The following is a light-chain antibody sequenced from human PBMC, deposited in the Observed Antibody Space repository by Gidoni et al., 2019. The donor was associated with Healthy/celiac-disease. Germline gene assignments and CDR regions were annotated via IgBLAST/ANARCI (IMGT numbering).Light chain of an antibody. CDR2: WAS. CDR1: QSVLYSSNNKKY. Sequence: DIVMTQSPDSLAVSLGERATINCKSSQSVLYSSNNKKYLAWYQQKPGPPPKLLIYWASTRESGVPDRLSGSVSGTDFTLTISSLQAEDVAVYYCQQYYSTPDTFGQXTKLEIK. J-gene: IGKJ2*01. V-gene: IGKV4-1*01. CDR3: QQYYSTPDT.